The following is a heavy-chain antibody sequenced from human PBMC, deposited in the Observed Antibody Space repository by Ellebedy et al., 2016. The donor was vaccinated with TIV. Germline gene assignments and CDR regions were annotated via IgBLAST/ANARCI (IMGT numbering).Heavy chain of an antibody. Sequence: GESLKISCAASGFTFSDYYMSWIRQAPGKGLEGISDISSSGTTIYYADSVKGRFTISRDNAKNSLYLHMNSLRAEDTAVYYCARDARFIDHQHNWFDPWGQGTLVTVSS. CDR3: ARDARFIDHQHNWFDP. V-gene: IGHV3-11*01. J-gene: IGHJ5*02. CDR2: ISSSGTTI. CDR1: GFTFSDYY. D-gene: IGHD1-26*01.